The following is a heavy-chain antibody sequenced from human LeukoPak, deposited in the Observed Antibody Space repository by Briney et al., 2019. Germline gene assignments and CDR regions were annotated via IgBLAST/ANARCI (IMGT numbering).Heavy chain of an antibody. Sequence: GGSLRLSCEASGVTVTTNYMNWVRQAPGKGLEWVASFYSGGTTYYADSVKGRFTISRDNAKNSLYLQMNSLRAEDTAVYYCAELGITMIGGVWGKGTTVTISS. D-gene: IGHD3-10*02. J-gene: IGHJ6*04. CDR2: FYSGGTT. CDR3: AELGITMIGGV. V-gene: IGHV3-66*01. CDR1: GVTVTTNY.